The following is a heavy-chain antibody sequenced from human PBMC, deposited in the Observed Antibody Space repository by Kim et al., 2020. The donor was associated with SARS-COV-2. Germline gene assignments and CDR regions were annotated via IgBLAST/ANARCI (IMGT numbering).Heavy chain of an antibody. D-gene: IGHD3-10*01. J-gene: IGHJ6*01. Sequence: GGSLRLSCAASGIILSNFAMNWVRQAPGKGLEWVSGIREGGGSTYYADSVKGRFTISRDNAKNTLYLQMDSLRSEDTAVYYCAKDGKLYDYDSGTFAYY. CDR3: AKDGKLYDYDSGTFAYY. CDR1: GIILSNFA. V-gene: IGHV3-23*01. CDR2: IREGGGST.